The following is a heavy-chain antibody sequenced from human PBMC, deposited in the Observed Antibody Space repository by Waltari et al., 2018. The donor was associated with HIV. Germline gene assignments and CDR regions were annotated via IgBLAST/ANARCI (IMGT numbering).Heavy chain of an antibody. CDR1: GFTVSSNY. CDR2: FYAGGST. Sequence: EVQLVGTGGGLIQPGGSLRLSWAASGFTVSSNYMSWVRQAPGKGLEWVSTFYAGGSTYYADSVKGRFTISRDNAKNTLYLQMNSLRAEDTAVYYCARDLSSGWLFSWGQGTLVTVSS. D-gene: IGHD6-19*01. CDR3: ARDLSSGWLFS. J-gene: IGHJ4*02. V-gene: IGHV3-53*02.